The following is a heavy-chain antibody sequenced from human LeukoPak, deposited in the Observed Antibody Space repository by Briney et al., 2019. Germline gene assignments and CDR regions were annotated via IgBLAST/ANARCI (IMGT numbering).Heavy chain of an antibody. CDR2: MNPNSGNT. V-gene: IGHV1-8*03. CDR3: ARADSSGYYESDY. Sequence: GGSLRLSCAASGFTFTSYDINWVRQATGQGLEWMGWMNPNSGNTGYAQKFQGRVTITRNTSISTAYMELSSLRSEDTAVYYCARADSSGYYESDYWGQGTLVTVSS. D-gene: IGHD3-22*01. J-gene: IGHJ4*02. CDR1: GFTFTSYD.